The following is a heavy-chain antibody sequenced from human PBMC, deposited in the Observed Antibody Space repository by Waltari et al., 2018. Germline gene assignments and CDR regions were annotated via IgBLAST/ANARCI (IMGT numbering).Heavy chain of an antibody. J-gene: IGHJ4*02. CDR2: INAGNGNT. CDR3: ARDCSSTSCYTFGFDY. CDR1: GYTFTSYA. Sequence: QVQLVQSGAEVKKPGASVKVSCKASGYTFTSYAMHWVRQAPGQRLEWMGWINAGNGNTKYSQKFQGRVTITRDTSASTAYMELSSLRSEDTAVYYCARDCSSTSCYTFGFDYWGQGTLVTVSS. D-gene: IGHD2-2*02. V-gene: IGHV1-3*01.